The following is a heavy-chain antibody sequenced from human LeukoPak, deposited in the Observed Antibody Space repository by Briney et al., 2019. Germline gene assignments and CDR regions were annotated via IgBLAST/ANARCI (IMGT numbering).Heavy chain of an antibody. CDR3: AGQGGGVALDY. D-gene: IGHD2-8*01. CDR1: GGCMRSASYY. CDR2: IYYDGST. J-gene: IGHJ4*02. Sequence: SETLSLTCIVSGGCMRSASYYWGWIRQPPGKGLEWIGTIYYDGSTSHYTPSLKSRVTMFVDTAKDHFSLNLSSVTAADTAVYYCAGQGGGVALDYWGQGMLVTVSS. V-gene: IGHV4-39*01.